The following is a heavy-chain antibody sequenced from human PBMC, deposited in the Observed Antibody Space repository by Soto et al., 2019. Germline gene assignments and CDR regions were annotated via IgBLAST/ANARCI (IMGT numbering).Heavy chain of an antibody. J-gene: IGHJ6*02. Sequence: QVQLVQSGTEVKRPGDSVKVSCKASGYTFTGYYVHWVRQAPGQGLEWVGWINPISGDTYLAQRFQGRVTMNRDTSIGTAYMELRGLTSDDTAEYYCAKGGAIVAAGTRVYLYNAMDVWGQGTTVTVSS. D-gene: IGHD1-26*01. CDR2: INPISGDT. CDR1: GYTFTGYY. CDR3: AKGGAIVAAGTRVYLYNAMDV. V-gene: IGHV1-2*02.